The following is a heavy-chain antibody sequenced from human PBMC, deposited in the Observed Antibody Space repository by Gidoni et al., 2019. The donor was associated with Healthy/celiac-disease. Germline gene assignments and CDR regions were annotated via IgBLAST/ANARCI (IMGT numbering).Heavy chain of an antibody. J-gene: IGHJ5*02. D-gene: IGHD3-3*01. V-gene: IGHV4-34*01. CDR1: GGSFSGSY. CDR3: ARGRLYVLRFLEWPAEGSYNWFDP. CDR2: INHSGRT. Sequence: QVQLQQWGAGRLKPSETLSLTCAVYGGSFSGSYWSWIRQPPGTGLDWIGEINHSGRTNSNPSLKSRVTISVDTSKNQFSLKLSSVTAADTAVYYCARGRLYVLRFLEWPAEGSYNWFDPWGQGTLVTVSS.